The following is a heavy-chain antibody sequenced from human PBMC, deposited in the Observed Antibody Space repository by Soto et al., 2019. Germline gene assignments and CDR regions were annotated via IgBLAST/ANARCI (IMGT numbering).Heavy chain of an antibody. Sequence: GSLRLSCAASGLTFSSYAMHWVRQAPGKGLEWVAIISYDGSNKYYVDSVKGRFTISRDNAKNSLYLQMNSLRAEDTAVYYCAREHRRSATNDYGDYVDYYYYGMDVWGQGTTVTVSS. CDR1: GLTFSSYA. CDR2: ISYDGSNK. CDR3: AREHRRSATNDYGDYVDYYYYGMDV. D-gene: IGHD4-17*01. V-gene: IGHV3-30-3*01. J-gene: IGHJ6*02.